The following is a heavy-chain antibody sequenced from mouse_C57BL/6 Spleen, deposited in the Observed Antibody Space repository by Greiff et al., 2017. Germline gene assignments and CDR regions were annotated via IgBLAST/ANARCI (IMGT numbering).Heavy chain of an antibody. J-gene: IGHJ1*03. CDR1: GYTFTDYY. V-gene: IGHV1-76*01. CDR2: IYPGSGNT. Sequence: QVQLQQSGAELVRPGASVKLSCKASGYTFTDYYINWVKQRPGQGLEWIAWIYPGSGNTYYHEKFKGKVTLTAEKSSSTAYMQRSSLTSEDSAVYYGARSGLGLEYFDVWGTGTTVTVSS. CDR3: ARSGLGLEYFDV. D-gene: IGHD4-1*01.